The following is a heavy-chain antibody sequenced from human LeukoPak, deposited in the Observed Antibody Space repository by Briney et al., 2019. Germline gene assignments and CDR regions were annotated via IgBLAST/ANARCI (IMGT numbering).Heavy chain of an antibody. J-gene: IGHJ3*01. CDR3: AVGVLYGGHEWALHV. V-gene: IGHV1-8*01. D-gene: IGHD2-8*01. CDR2: VNPNSGDT. Sequence: GASVKVSCKTSGYTFTSHDINWVRQATGQGLEWVGFVNPNSGDTGYAQKLQGRVTMTRNTSIRTAYMELSSLRSEDTAIYYCAVGVLYGGHEWALHVWGQGTLVTVSS. CDR1: GYTFTSHD.